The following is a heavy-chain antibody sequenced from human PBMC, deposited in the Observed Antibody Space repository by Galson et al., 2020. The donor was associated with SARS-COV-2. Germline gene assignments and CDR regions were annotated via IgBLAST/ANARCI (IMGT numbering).Heavy chain of an antibody. D-gene: IGHD1-26*01. J-gene: IGHJ4*02. CDR2: ISSNGSNS. CDR1: GFTFSNYV. CDR3: ARGGEWELPYYFDY. V-gene: IGHV3-30*04. Sequence: GGSLRLSCAASGFTFSNYVMHWVRQAPGKGPEWVAVISSNGSNSFYADSLKGRFTISRDNSKSTLYLQMNSLRVEDTAVYYCARGGEWELPYYFDYWGQGTLVTVSS.